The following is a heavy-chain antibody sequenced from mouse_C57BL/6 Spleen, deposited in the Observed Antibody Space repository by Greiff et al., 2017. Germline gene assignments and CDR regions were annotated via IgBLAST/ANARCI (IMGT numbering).Heavy chain of an antibody. V-gene: IGHV14-3*01. CDR3: ARLITAKGYFDY. D-gene: IGHD2-4*01. J-gene: IGHJ2*01. CDR2: IDPANGNT. CDR1: GFNIKNTY. Sequence: EVQLQESVAELVRPGASVKLSCTASGFNIKNTYMHWVKQRPEQGLEWIGMIDPANGNTKYAPKFQGKATITADTSSNTTYLQLSSLASEDTAIYYCARLITAKGYFDYWGQGTTRTVSS.